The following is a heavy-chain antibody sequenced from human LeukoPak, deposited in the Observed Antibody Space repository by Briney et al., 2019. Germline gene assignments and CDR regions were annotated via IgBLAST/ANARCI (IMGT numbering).Heavy chain of an antibody. J-gene: IGHJ4*02. CDR3: AIIAAAGPYYFDY. Sequence: ASVKVSCKASGYTFTGYYMYWVRQAPGQGLEWMGWISPNSGGTNYAQKFQGRVTMTRDTSISTAYMELSRLRSDDTAVYYCAIIAAAGPYYFDYWGQGTLVTVSS. V-gene: IGHV1-2*02. D-gene: IGHD6-13*01. CDR1: GYTFTGYY. CDR2: ISPNSGGT.